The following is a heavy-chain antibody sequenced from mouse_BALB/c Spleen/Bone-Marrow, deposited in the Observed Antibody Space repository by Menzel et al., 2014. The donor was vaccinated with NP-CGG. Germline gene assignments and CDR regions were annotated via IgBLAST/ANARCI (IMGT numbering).Heavy chain of an antibody. CDR3: AREGYYGNYHYAMEY. J-gene: IGHJ4*01. D-gene: IGHD2-1*01. CDR1: GYTITSYR. CDR2: IDPYDSET. Sequence: VQLQQSGAELVRPGASVKLSCKASGYTITSYRMNWVKQRPEQGLEWIGRIDPYDSETHYNQKFKDKPILTVEKSSSTAGKQLSSLTSEDCAVYYWAREGYYGNYHYAMEYGGQGTSVTVSS. V-gene: IGHV1-52*01.